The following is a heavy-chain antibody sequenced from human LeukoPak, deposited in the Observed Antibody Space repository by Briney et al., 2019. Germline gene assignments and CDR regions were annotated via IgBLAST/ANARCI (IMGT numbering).Heavy chain of an antibody. V-gene: IGHV1-2*02. Sequence: ASVKVSCKASGYTFTGYYMHWVRQAPGQGLEWMGWINPNSGGTNYAQKFQGRVTMTRDTSISTAYMELSRLRSDDTAVYYCARDLYSRGYVRLGNGKMDVWGKGTTVTVSS. D-gene: IGHD3-22*01. J-gene: IGHJ6*04. CDR3: ARDLYSRGYVRLGNGKMDV. CDR1: GYTFTGYY. CDR2: INPNSGGT.